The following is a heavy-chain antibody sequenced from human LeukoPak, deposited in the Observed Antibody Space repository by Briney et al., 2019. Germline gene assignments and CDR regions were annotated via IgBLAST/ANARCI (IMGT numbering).Heavy chain of an antibody. V-gene: IGHV3-9*01. D-gene: IGHD3-3*01. Sequence: HSGRSLRLSCAASGFTFDDYAMHWVRQAPGKGLEWVSGISWNSGSIGYADSVKGRFTISRDNSRNSLFLQMNNLRADDTAVYYCASGQGWHFDLWGRGTLVTVSS. CDR3: ASGQGWHFDL. CDR1: GFTFDDYA. J-gene: IGHJ2*01. CDR2: ISWNSGSI.